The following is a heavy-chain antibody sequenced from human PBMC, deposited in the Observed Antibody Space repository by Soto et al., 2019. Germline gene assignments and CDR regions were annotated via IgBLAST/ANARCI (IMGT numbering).Heavy chain of an antibody. CDR3: ARVEVVPAVLWWFDP. CDR2: ISAYNGNT. D-gene: IGHD2-2*01. CDR1: GYTCTSYG. J-gene: IGHJ5*02. Sequence: ASVKVSCKASGYTCTSYGISWVRQAPGQGLEWMGWISAYNGNTNYAQKLQGRVTMTTDTSTSTAYMELRSLRSDDTAVYYCARVEVVPAVLWWFDPWGQGTLVTVSS. V-gene: IGHV1-18*01.